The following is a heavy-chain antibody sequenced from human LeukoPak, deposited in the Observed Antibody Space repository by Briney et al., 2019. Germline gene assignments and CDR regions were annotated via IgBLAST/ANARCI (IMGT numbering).Heavy chain of an antibody. D-gene: IGHD3-10*01. CDR1: GFTVSSNY. Sequence: GGSLRLSCAASGFTVSSNYMSWVRQAPGKGLEWVSVIYSGGNTYYADSVKGRFTTSRDNSKNTLYLQMNSLRAEDTAVYYCARDGGEHYYKNWGQGTLVTVSS. J-gene: IGHJ4*02. V-gene: IGHV3-66*02. CDR2: IYSGGNT. CDR3: ARDGGEHYYKN.